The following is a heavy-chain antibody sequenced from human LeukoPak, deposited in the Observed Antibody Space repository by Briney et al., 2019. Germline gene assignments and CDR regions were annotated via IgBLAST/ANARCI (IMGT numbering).Heavy chain of an antibody. V-gene: IGHV3-30*04. J-gene: IGHJ6*04. CDR2: ISYDGSNK. Sequence: GRSLRLSCAASGFTFSSYAMHWVRQAPGKGLEWVAVISYDGSNKYYADSVKGRFTISRDNSKNTLYLQMNSLRAEDTAVYYCARAQPEGPVGALYYGMDVWGKGTTVTVSS. CDR3: ARAQPEGPVGALYYGMDV. D-gene: IGHD1-14*01. CDR1: GFTFSSYA.